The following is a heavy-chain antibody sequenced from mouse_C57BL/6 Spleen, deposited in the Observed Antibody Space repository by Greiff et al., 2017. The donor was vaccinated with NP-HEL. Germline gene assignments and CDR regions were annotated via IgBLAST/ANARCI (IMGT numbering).Heavy chain of an antibody. J-gene: IGHJ4*01. Sequence: QVQLQQSGAELVKPGASVKMSCKASGYTFTTYPIEWMKQNHGKSLEWIGNFHPYNDDTKYNEKFKGKATLTVEKSSSTVYLELSRLTSDDSAVYYCARRAYYYGSSYSYYDMDYWGKGTSVTVSS. V-gene: IGHV1-47*01. CDR2: FHPYNDDT. D-gene: IGHD1-1*01. CDR3: ARRAYYYGSSYSYYDMDY. CDR1: GYTFTTYP.